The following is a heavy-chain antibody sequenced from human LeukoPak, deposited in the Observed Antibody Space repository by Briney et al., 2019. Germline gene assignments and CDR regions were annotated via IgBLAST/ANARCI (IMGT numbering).Heavy chain of an antibody. Sequence: SETLSLTCAVYGGSFSGYYWSWIRQPPGKGLEWIGEINHSGSTNYNPSLKSRVTISVDTSKNQFSLKLSSVTAADTAVYYCARGKDIVVVVAATPGKTNWFDPWGQGTLVTVSS. CDR1: GGSFSGYY. CDR2: INHSGST. V-gene: IGHV4-34*01. J-gene: IGHJ5*02. CDR3: ARGKDIVVVVAATPGKTNWFDP. D-gene: IGHD2-15*01.